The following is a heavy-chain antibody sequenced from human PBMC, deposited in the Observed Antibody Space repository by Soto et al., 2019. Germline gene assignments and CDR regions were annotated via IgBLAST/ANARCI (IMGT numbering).Heavy chain of an antibody. CDR1: GFTFSSYS. V-gene: IGHV3-21*01. Sequence: TGGSLRLSCAASGFTFSSYSMNWVRQAPGKGLEWVSSISSSSSYIYYADSVKGRFTISRDNAKNSLYLQMNSLRAEDTAVYYCARGDGGSYYYGYWGQGTLVTVSS. CDR3: ARGDGGSYYYGY. D-gene: IGHD1-26*01. J-gene: IGHJ4*02. CDR2: ISSSSSYI.